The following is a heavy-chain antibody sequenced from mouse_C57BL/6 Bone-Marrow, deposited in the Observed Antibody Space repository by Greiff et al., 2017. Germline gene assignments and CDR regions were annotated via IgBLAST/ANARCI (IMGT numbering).Heavy chain of an antibody. CDR2: IYPSDSET. CDR1: GYTFTSYW. J-gene: IGHJ4*01. V-gene: IGHV1-61*01. CDR3: AREVTTVVAYNAMDY. D-gene: IGHD1-1*01. Sequence: QVQLQQPGAELVRPGSSVKLSCKASGYTFTSYWMDWVKQRPGQGLEWIGNIYPSDSETRYNQKFKDKATLTVDKSSSTAYMQLSSLTSEDSAVYYGAREVTTVVAYNAMDYWGQGTSVTVSS.